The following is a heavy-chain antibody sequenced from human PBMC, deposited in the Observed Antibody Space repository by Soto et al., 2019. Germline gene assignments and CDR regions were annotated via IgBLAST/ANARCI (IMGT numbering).Heavy chain of an antibody. Sequence: GASVKVSCKASGYTFTGYYMHWVRQAPGQGLEWMGWINPNSGGTNYAQKFQGWVTMTRDTSISTAYMELSRLRSDDTAVYYCARERDYDFWSGPYYYYYGMDVWGQGTTVIVSS. CDR3: ARERDYDFWSGPYYYYYGMDV. V-gene: IGHV1-2*04. J-gene: IGHJ6*02. D-gene: IGHD3-3*01. CDR2: INPNSGGT. CDR1: GYTFTGYY.